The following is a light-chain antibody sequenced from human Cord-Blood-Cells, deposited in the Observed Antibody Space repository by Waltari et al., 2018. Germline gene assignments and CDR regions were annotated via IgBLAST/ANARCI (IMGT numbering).Light chain of an antibody. V-gene: IGKV1-27*01. Sequence: DIQMTQSPSSLSASVGDRDTITCRASQGMSNYLAWYHQKTGKVPKLLIYAASTLQSGVPSRLSGSRSGTDVSLTIISLQPEDGSAYYCQKYNSAPLTFGGGTKVEIK. CDR2: AAS. CDR3: QKYNSAPLT. J-gene: IGKJ4*01. CDR1: QGMSNY.